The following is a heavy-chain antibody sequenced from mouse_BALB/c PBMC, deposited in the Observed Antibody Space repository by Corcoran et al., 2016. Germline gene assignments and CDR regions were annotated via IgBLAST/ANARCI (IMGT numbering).Heavy chain of an antibody. V-gene: IGHV14-3*02. CDR1: GFNIKDTY. CDR3: ARWDWYCDV. CDR2: IDPANGNT. Sequence: EVQLQQSGAELVKPGASVKLSCTASGFNIKDTYMHWVMQRPEQGLAWIGRIDPANGNTKYDPKFQGKATITADTSSNTAYLQLSSLTSEDTAVYYWARWDWYCDVWGAGTTVTVSS. J-gene: IGHJ1*01.